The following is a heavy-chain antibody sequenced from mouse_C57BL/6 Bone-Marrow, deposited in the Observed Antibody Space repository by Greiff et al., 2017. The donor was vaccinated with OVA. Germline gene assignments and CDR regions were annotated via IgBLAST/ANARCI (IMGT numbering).Heavy chain of an antibody. CDR2: IYPGDGDT. CDR3: ASTAWFAY. J-gene: IGHJ3*01. Sequence: VQLVESGPELVKPGASVKISCKASGYAFSSSWMNWVKQRPGQGLEWIGRIYPGDGDTNYNGKFKGKATLTADKSSSTAYMQLSSLTSEDAAVYFCASTAWFAYWGQGTLVTVSA. V-gene: IGHV1-82*01. CDR1: GYAFSSSW.